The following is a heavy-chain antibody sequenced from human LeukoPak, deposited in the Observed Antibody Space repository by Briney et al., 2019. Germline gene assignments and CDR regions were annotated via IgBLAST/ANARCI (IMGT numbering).Heavy chain of an antibody. D-gene: IGHD1-26*01. CDR3: ARDRDYSGSYFWLDP. CDR1: GGSISSYY. J-gene: IGHJ5*02. CDR2: IYPSGNT. Sequence: PSETLSLTCTVSGGSISSYYWSWIRQPAGEGLEWIGRIYPSGNTNYNPSLKSRVTMSVDTSKKQFSLKLSSVTAADTAVYYCARDRDYSGSYFWLDPWGLGTLVSVFS. V-gene: IGHV4-4*07.